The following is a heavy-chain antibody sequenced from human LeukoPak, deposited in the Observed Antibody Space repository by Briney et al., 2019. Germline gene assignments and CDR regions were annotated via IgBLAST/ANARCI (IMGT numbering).Heavy chain of an antibody. CDR2: INNSGST. D-gene: IGHD3-3*01. Sequence: SETLSLTCVVSGGSFSGYYWSWIRQPPGKGLEWIGEINNSGSTNYNPSLKSRVTISVDTSKNQFSLEVSSVTAADTAVYYCARGPSELYDFWSGSFLPRRNSPHDYWGQGTLVTVSS. J-gene: IGHJ4*02. CDR1: GGSFSGYY. V-gene: IGHV4-34*01. CDR3: ARGPSELYDFWSGSFLPRRNSPHDY.